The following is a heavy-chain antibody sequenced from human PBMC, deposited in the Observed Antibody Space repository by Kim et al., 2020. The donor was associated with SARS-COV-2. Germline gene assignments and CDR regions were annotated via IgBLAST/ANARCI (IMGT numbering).Heavy chain of an antibody. CDR3: ARDAPGRIFGVVISYDYYYYGMDV. CDR1: GFTFSSYS. CDR2: ISSSSSYI. Sequence: GGSLRLSCAASGFTFSSYSMNWVRQAPGKGLEWVSSISSSSSYIYYADSVKGRFTISRDNAKNSLYLQMNSLRAEDTAVYYCARDAPGRIFGVVISYDYYYYGMDVWGQGTTVTVSS. V-gene: IGHV3-21*01. D-gene: IGHD3-3*01. J-gene: IGHJ6*02.